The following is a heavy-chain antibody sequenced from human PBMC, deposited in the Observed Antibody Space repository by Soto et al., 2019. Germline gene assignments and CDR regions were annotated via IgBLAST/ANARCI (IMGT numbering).Heavy chain of an antibody. J-gene: IGHJ4*02. CDR1: GVSAIAGSYF. D-gene: IGHD1-1*01. Sequence: PSETLTLTWTVSGVSAIAGSYFWSWVRQPPGKGLEWIGYFYYSGSTKYNPSLKSRVTILEDTSKNQFSLKLNSVTAADTAVYYCAREGRMGTFDYWGQG. V-gene: IGHV4-61*01. CDR2: FYYSGST. CDR3: AREGRMGTFDY.